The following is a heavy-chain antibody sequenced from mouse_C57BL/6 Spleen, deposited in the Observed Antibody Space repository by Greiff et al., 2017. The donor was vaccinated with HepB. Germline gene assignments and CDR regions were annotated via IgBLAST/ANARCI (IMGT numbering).Heavy chain of an antibody. D-gene: IGHD2-3*01. Sequence: EVQLQQSGPELVKPGASVKISCKASGYSFTGYFMNWVMQSHGKSLEWIGRINPYNGDTFYNQKFKGKATLTVDKSSSTAHMELRSLTSEDSAVYYGARYYDGYYGFAYWGQGTLVTVSA. V-gene: IGHV1-20*01. CDR1: GYSFTGYF. CDR3: ARYYDGYYGFAY. CDR2: INPYNGDT. J-gene: IGHJ3*01.